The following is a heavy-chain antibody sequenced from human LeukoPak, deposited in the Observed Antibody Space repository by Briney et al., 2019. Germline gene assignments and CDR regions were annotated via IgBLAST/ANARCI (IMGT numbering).Heavy chain of an antibody. V-gene: IGHV3-30*04. Sequence: GRSLRLSCAASGFTFSSYAMHWVRQAPGKGLEWVAVISYDGSNKYYADSVKGRFTISRDNSKNTLYLQMNSLRAEDTAVYYCARDTDDFWSGYYTCNYWGQGTLVTVSS. J-gene: IGHJ4*02. CDR3: ARDTDDFWSGYYTCNY. D-gene: IGHD3-3*01. CDR2: ISYDGSNK. CDR1: GFTFSSYA.